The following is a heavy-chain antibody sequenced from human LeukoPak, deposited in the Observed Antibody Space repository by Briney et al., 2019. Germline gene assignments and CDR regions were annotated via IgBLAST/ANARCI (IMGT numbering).Heavy chain of an antibody. V-gene: IGHV4-39*07. CDR2: IFYNGRP. D-gene: IGHD2-21*01. CDR3: ARQVAVVEPTDPNWFDS. J-gene: IGHJ5*01. CDR1: GDSIGRSTYY. Sequence: SETLSLTCNVSGDSIGRSTYYWGWVRQTPEKGLEWIGSIFYNGRPYYTPSLQSRVIMSLDTSKNQFSLRLTSVTAADTAVYYCARQVAVVEPTDPNWFDSWGQGTLVTVSS.